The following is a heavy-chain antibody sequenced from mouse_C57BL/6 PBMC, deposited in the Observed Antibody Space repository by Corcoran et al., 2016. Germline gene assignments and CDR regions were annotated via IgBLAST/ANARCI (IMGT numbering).Heavy chain of an antibody. CDR2: INPNNGGT. CDR1: GYTFTDYY. D-gene: IGHD1-1*01. Sequence: EVQLQQSGPELVKPGASVKISCKASGYTFTDYYMNWVKQSHGKSLEWIGDINPNNGGTSYNQKFKGKATLTVDKSSSTAYMELRSLTSEDSAVYYCARDYGSSSWGQGTTLTVSS. CDR3: ARDYGSSS. V-gene: IGHV1-26*01. J-gene: IGHJ2*01.